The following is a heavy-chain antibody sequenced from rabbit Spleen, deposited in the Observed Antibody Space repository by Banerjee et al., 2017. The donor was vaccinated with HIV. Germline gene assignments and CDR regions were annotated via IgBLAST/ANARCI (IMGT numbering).Heavy chain of an antibody. D-gene: IGHD4-1*01. CDR3: ARDLAGVIGWNFSL. Sequence: QQQLEESGGGLVKPGGTLTLTCKASGIDFSSYYYMCWVRQAPGKGLEWIACIYAGSSGSTYYASWAKGRFTISKTSSTTVTLRMTSLTAADTATYFCARDLAGVIGWNFSLWGPGTLVTVS. CDR2: IYAGSSGST. J-gene: IGHJ4*01. CDR1: GIDFSSYYY. V-gene: IGHV1S45*01.